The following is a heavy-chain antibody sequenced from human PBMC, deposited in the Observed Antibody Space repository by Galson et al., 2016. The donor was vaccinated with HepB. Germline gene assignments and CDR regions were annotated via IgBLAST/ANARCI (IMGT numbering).Heavy chain of an antibody. V-gene: IGHV5-51*01. J-gene: IGHJ4*02. CDR3: ARRRGGTKANPGGYFDN. Sequence: QSGAEVKKPGESLKISCKDSGYTFTSDWIGWVRQVPGKGLEWMGIIYPGDSDTVYSPSFQGQVTISADKSIITAYLQWSSLKASDAAMYYCARRRGGTKANPGGYFDNGGQGTLVSVSS. CDR1: GYTFTSDW. D-gene: IGHD1-7*01. CDR2: IYPGDSDT.